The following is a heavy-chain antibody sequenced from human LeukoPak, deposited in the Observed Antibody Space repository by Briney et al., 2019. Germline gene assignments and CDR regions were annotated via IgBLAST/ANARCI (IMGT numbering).Heavy chain of an antibody. CDR1: GGSISSYY. D-gene: IGHD6-13*01. CDR3: ARYSRNWYDGMDV. CDR2: IYYSGST. V-gene: IGHV4-59*01. Sequence: TETLSLTCTVSGGSISSYYFNWVRQPPGKGLEWIGCIYYSGSTNYNPSLKSPVSISVDTTKNQFSLKRSSVTAADTAVYYCARYSRNWYDGMDVWGQGTTVAVSS. J-gene: IGHJ6*02.